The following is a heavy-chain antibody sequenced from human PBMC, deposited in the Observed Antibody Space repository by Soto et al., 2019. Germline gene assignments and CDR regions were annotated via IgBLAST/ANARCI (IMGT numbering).Heavy chain of an antibody. CDR1: GNRFTSYL. D-gene: IGHD6-6*01. CDR2: IDPSDSYT. J-gene: IGHJ3*02. CDR3: ATNESSSSVGAFDI. Sequence: XDSLKVSWKCSGNRFTSYLSSWVLQMPGKGLEWMGRIDPSDSYTNYSPSFQGHVTISADKSISTTYLQWSSLKASDTAMYYCATNESSSSVGAFDICGQRTMVTVSS. V-gene: IGHV5-10-1*01.